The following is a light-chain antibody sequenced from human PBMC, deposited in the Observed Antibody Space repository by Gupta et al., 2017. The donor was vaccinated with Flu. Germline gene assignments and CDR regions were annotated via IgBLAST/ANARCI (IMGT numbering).Light chain of an antibody. V-gene: IGLV1-40*01. CDR2: VNS. Sequence: QSVLTQPPSVSGAPGQRVTLSCTGSSSDIGAGYDVHWYQQLPGTAPKLLIYVNSNRPSGVPDRFSGSKSGTSASLAITGLQAEDEADYYCQSYDSSLSGYVFGTGTKVTVL. CDR3: QSYDSSLSGYV. CDR1: SSDIGAGYD. J-gene: IGLJ1*01.